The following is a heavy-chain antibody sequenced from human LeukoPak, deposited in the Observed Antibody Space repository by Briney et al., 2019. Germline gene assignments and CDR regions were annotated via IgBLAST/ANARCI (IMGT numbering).Heavy chain of an antibody. Sequence: GGSLRLSCAASGFNFSGYAMHWVRQASGKGLEWVGRIRSKANSYATAYAASVKGRCTISRDDSKNTAYLQMNSLKTEDTAVYYCTRPVVDYYDSSGYRDYWGGGTLVSVSS. D-gene: IGHD3-22*01. CDR2: IRSKANSYAT. J-gene: IGHJ4*02. CDR3: TRPVVDYYDSSGYRDY. CDR1: GFNFSGYA. V-gene: IGHV3-73*01.